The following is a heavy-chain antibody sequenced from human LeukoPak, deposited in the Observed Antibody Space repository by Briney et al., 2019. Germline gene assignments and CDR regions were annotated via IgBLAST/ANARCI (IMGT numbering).Heavy chain of an antibody. CDR2: IYYSGST. CDR1: GGSISSYY. Sequence: PSETLSLTCTVSGGSISSYYWSWIRQPPGKGLEWIGNIYYSGSTNYNPSLKSRVTTSVDTSKNQFSLNLRSVTAADTAVFYCARVHRLVPGPFHIWGQGTMVIVSS. D-gene: IGHD6-6*01. V-gene: IGHV4-59*01. J-gene: IGHJ3*02. CDR3: ARVHRLVPGPFHI.